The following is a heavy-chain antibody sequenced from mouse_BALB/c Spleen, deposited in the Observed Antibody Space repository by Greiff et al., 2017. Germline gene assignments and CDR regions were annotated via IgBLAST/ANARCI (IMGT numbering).Heavy chain of an antibody. Sequence: EVQLQESGGGLVQPGGSRKLSCAASGFTFSDYGMAWVRQAPGKGPEWVAFISNLAYSIYYADTVTGRFTISRENAKNTLYLEMSSLRSEDTAMYYCARALSTMITTGFAYWGQGTLVTVSA. CDR1: GFTFSDYG. CDR2: ISNLAYSI. V-gene: IGHV5-15*02. CDR3: ARALSTMITTGFAY. J-gene: IGHJ3*01. D-gene: IGHD2-4*01.